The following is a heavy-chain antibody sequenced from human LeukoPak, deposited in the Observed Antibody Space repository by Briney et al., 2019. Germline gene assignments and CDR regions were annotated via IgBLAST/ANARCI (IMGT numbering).Heavy chain of an antibody. CDR2: INPNSGGT. CDR3: ARDEWLYGGSRIDY. CDR1: GYTFTGYY. V-gene: IGHV1-2*02. J-gene: IGHJ4*02. D-gene: IGHD4-17*01. Sequence: GASVKVSCKASGYTFTGYYMHWVRQAPGQGLEWMGWINPNSGGTNYAQKFQGRVTMTRDTSISTAYMELSRLRSDDTAVYYCARDEWLYGGSRIDYWGQGTLVTVSS.